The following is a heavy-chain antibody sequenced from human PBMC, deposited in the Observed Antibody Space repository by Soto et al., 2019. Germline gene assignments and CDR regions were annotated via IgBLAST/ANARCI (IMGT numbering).Heavy chain of an antibody. J-gene: IGHJ3*02. CDR3: ARSGGGEHDAFDI. Sequence: GASVKVSCKASGGTFSSYAISWVRQAPGQGLEWMGGIIPIFGTANYAQKFQGRVTITADESTSTAYMELSSLRSEDTAVYYCARSGGGEHDAFDIWGQGTRVPVS. CDR2: IIPIFGTA. V-gene: IGHV1-69*13. D-gene: IGHD3-16*01. CDR1: GGTFSSYA.